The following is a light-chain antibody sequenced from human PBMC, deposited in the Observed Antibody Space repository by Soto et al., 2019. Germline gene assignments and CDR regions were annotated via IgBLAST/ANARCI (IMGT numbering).Light chain of an antibody. J-gene: IGLJ1*01. CDR3: CSYTDSRTHI. CDR1: SSDVGSYDY. V-gene: IGLV2-14*01. Sequence: QSALIQPPSVSGSPGQSVTISCTGTSSDVGSYDYVSWYQQHPGKAPKLIIFEVSYRPSGISNRFSASKSGDTASLTISGLQADDEADYYCCSYTDSRTHIFGSGTKLTVL. CDR2: EVS.